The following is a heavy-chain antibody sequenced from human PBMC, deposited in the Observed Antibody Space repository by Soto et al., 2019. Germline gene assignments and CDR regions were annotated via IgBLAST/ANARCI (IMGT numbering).Heavy chain of an antibody. CDR3: ARGQGIAAAGTNWFDP. J-gene: IGHJ5*02. D-gene: IGHD6-13*01. V-gene: IGHV4-4*07. CDR1: GCSISSYY. CDR2: IYTSGST. Sequence: SETLSLISTVSGCSISSYYWSWIRQPAGKGLEWIGRIYTSGSTNYNPSLKSRVTMSVDTSKNQFSLKLSSVTAADTAVYYCARGQGIAAAGTNWFDPWGQGTLVTVSS.